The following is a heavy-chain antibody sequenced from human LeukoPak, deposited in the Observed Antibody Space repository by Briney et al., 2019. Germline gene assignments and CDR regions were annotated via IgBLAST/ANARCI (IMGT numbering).Heavy chain of an antibody. CDR3: ARGAHTYYYDSSVSQIDY. D-gene: IGHD3-22*01. CDR2: ISGSGGST. CDR1: RFTFSSYG. Sequence: GGSLRLSCAASRFTFSSYGMSWVRQAPGKGLEWVSSISGSGGSTYYADSVKGRFTISRDNSKNTLYLQMNSLRAEDTAVYYCARGAHTYYYDSSVSQIDYWGQGTLVTVSS. V-gene: IGHV3-23*01. J-gene: IGHJ4*02.